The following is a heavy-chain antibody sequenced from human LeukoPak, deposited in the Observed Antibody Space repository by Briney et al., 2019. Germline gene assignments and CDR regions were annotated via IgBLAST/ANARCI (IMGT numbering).Heavy chain of an antibody. Sequence: ASVKVSCKASGYIFTTYYMHWVRQAPGQGLEWMGIINPSGGSTSYAQKFQGRVTMTRDTSTSTVYMELSSLRFGDTAVYYCAKDRLVRGPLGYFDYWGQGTLVTVSS. CDR3: AKDRLVRGPLGYFDY. CDR2: INPSGGST. V-gene: IGHV1-46*01. CDR1: GYIFTTYY. J-gene: IGHJ4*02. D-gene: IGHD3-10*01.